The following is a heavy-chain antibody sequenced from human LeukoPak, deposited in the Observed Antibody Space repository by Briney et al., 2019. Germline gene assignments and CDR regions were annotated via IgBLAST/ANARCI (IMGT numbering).Heavy chain of an antibody. Sequence: GASVKISCKASGYTFRGNYIHWLRQAPGQGLEWMGWIDANNCDTKSAQKFQGRVTMSRDTSISTAYMDLSSLSPDDAAVYYCARDPSSVTLYFFDYWGQGTLVTVSS. V-gene: IGHV1-2*02. J-gene: IGHJ4*02. CDR1: GYTFRGNY. D-gene: IGHD4-11*01. CDR3: ARDPSSVTLYFFDY. CDR2: IDANNCDT.